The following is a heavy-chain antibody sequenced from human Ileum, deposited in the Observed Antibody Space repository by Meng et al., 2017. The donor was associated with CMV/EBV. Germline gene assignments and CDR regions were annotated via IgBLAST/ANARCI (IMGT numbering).Heavy chain of an antibody. CDR1: GGSISGYY. CDR3: ARGSSSWAFDY. D-gene: IGHD2-2*01. J-gene: IGHJ4*02. Sequence: QVQLQESGPGLVKPSGNFSLTGTVSGGSISGYYWSWIRQPATKGLEWIGRVYSSGSTDYNPSLQSRVTMSVDTSKNQFSLKWSSVTAADTAVYYCARGSSSWAFDYWGQGTLVTVSS. V-gene: IGHV4-4*07. CDR2: VYSSGST.